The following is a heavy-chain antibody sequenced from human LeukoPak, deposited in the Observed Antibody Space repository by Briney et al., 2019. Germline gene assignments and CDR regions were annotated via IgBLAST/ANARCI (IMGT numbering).Heavy chain of an antibody. CDR3: ARVGNIVVGDYYYMDV. V-gene: IGHV4-39*07. J-gene: IGHJ6*03. D-gene: IGHD2-2*01. Sequence: SETLSLTCTVSGGSISSSSYYWGWIRQPPGKGLEWFGSIYYSGSTYYNPSLKSRVTISVDTSKNQFSLKLSSVAAADTAIYYCARVGNIVVGDYYYMDVWGKGTTVTVSS. CDR1: GGSISSSSYY. CDR2: IYYSGST.